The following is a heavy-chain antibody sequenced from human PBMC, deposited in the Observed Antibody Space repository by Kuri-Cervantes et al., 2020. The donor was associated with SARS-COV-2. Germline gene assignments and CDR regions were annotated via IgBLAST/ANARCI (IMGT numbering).Heavy chain of an antibody. D-gene: IGHD3-9*01. J-gene: IGHJ6*02. Sequence: GGSLRLSCAASGFTFSSYAMSWVRQAPGKGLEWVSAISGSGGSTYYADSVKGRFTISRDNSKNTLYPQMNSLRAEDTAVYYCAKADWANYYYYYGMDVWGQGTTVTVSS. CDR2: ISGSGGST. V-gene: IGHV3-23*01. CDR1: GFTFSSYA. CDR3: AKADWANYYYYYGMDV.